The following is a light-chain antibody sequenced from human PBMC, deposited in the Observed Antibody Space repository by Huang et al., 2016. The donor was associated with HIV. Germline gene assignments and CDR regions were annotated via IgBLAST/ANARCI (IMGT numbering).Light chain of an antibody. CDR2: ATS. CDR1: QGIGNS. V-gene: IGKV1-NL1*01. J-gene: IGKJ1*01. Sequence: DIQMTQSPSSLSASVGDRVTITCRASQGIGNSLAWDQQKPEKPPRLLLYATSRLESGVPSRCSGSGSGTHYTLTITTLQPEDIASYYCQQYQSIPWTFGQGTKVEIK. CDR3: QQYQSIPWT.